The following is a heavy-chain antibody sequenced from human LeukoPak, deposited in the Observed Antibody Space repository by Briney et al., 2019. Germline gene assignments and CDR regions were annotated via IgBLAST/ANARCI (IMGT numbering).Heavy chain of an antibody. J-gene: IGHJ4*02. D-gene: IGHD2-2*01. Sequence: GRSLRLSCAASGFTFSSYGMHWVRQAPGKGLEWVAVISYDGSNKYYADSVKGRFTISRDNSKNTLYLQMNSLRAEDTAVYYCAKDYCSSTSCYGIFDYWGQGTLVTVSS. CDR2: ISYDGSNK. CDR1: GFTFSSYG. CDR3: AKDYCSSTSCYGIFDY. V-gene: IGHV3-30*18.